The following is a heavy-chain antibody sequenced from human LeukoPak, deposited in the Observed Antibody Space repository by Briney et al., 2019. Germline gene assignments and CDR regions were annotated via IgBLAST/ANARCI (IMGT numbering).Heavy chain of an antibody. Sequence: SETLSLTCTVSGGSISSSSYYWGWIRQPPGKGLEWIGSIYYSGSTYYNPSLKSRVTISVDTSKNQFSLKLSSVTAADTSVYYCARNSSGWSFDLWGRGTLVTVS. J-gene: IGHJ2*01. CDR3: ARNSSGWSFDL. D-gene: IGHD6-19*01. V-gene: IGHV4-39*01. CDR1: GGSISSSSYY. CDR2: IYYSGST.